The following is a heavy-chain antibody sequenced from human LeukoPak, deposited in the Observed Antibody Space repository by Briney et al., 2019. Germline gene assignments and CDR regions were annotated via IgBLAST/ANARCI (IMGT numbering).Heavy chain of an antibody. J-gene: IGHJ4*02. CDR2: INPNSGGT. D-gene: IGHD1-26*01. CDR1: GYTFTGYY. CDR3: ARPQYSGSYYLFDY. Sequence: ASVKVSCKASGYTFTGYYMHWVRQAPGQGLEGMGWINPNSGGTNYAQKFQGRVTMTRDTSISTAYMELSRLRSDDTAVYYCARPQYSGSYYLFDYWGQGTLVTVSS. V-gene: IGHV1-2*02.